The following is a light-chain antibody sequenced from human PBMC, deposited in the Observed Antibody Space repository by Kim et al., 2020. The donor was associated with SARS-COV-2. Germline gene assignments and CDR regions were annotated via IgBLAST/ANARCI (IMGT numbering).Light chain of an antibody. CDR1: QSVGRRY. CDR3: QQYGTSPLT. J-gene: IGKJ3*01. CDR2: GAY. Sequence: SPGETATLACRARQSVGRRYLAWYQQKPGQAPRLLIYGAYSRATGIPDRFSGSGSGTDFILTISRLEPEDFAVYYCQQYGTSPLTFGPGTIVDIK. V-gene: IGKV3-20*01.